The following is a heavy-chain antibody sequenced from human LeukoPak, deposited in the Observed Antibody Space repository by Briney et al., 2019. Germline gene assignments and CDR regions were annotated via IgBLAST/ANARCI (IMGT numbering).Heavy chain of an antibody. CDR1: GFTFSCYW. CDR2: IKQDGSEK. J-gene: IGHJ3*02. CDR3: ARVGYSSGWYRGDAFDI. V-gene: IGHV3-7*01. Sequence: GGSLRLSCAASGFTFSCYWMSWVRQAPGKGLEWVANIKQDGSEKYYLDSVKVRFTISRDNAKNSLYLQMNSLRAEDTAVYYCARVGYSSGWYRGDAFDIWGQGTMVTVSS. D-gene: IGHD6-19*01.